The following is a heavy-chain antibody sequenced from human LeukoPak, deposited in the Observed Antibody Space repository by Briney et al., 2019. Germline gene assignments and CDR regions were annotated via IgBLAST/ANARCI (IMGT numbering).Heavy chain of an antibody. J-gene: IGHJ6*03. CDR3: ARDGRYCSSTSCYHYYYMDV. V-gene: IGHV4-34*01. Sequence: SETLSLTCAVYGESFSGYYWIWIRLPPGKGLEWIGEINHSGSTNYNPSLESRATISLDTSKNQVSLKLTSVTAADTAVYYCARDGRYCSSTSCYHYYYMDVWGKGTTVTVSS. CDR2: INHSGST. CDR1: GESFSGYY. D-gene: IGHD2-2*01.